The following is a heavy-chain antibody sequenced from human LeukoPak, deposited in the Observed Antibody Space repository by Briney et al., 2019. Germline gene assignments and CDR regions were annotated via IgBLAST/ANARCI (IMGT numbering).Heavy chain of an antibody. CDR1: GGSISSYY. CDR2: IYHSGTT. V-gene: IGHV4-59*12. CDR3: ARGTQKLVAATPGLQDIPYYFDY. J-gene: IGHJ4*02. D-gene: IGHD2-15*01. Sequence: PSETLSLTCTVSGGSISSYYWSWIRQPPGKGLEWIGYIYHSGTTNYNPSLKSRVTISVDTSKNQFSLKLSSVTAADTAVYYCARGTQKLVAATPGLQDIPYYFDYWGQGTLVTVSS.